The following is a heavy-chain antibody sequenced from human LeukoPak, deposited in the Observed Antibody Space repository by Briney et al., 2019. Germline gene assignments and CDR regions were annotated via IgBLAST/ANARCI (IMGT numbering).Heavy chain of an antibody. CDR3: ARDQFSSLTYYYDSSGYCTFDY. CDR1: RYISIRYV. V-gene: IGHV1-18*01. J-gene: IGHJ4*02. D-gene: IGHD3-22*01. Sequence: ASVKVSCKTSRYISIRYVMNGVRQAPGQGLEFMGWINAYNGKTNYVQKLQDRVTMTTDTATCTAYMELTSLRSDDTAVYYCARDQFSSLTYYYDSSGYCTFDYWGQGTLVTVSS. CDR2: INAYNGKT.